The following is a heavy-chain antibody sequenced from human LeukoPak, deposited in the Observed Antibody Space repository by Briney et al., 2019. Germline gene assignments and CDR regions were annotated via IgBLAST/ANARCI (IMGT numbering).Heavy chain of an antibody. CDR2: IDANSGAT. D-gene: IGHD2-15*01. V-gene: IGHV1-2*02. Sequence: GASVKVSCKASGYTFTGYYIHWMRQAPGQGLEWMGWIDANSGATNFPEKFQGRVTMTRDTSISTAYLELSRLRSDDTAVYYCARGIYARAATGLQDWGQGSLVTISS. J-gene: IGHJ1*01. CDR3: ARGIYARAATGLQD. CDR1: GYTFTGYY.